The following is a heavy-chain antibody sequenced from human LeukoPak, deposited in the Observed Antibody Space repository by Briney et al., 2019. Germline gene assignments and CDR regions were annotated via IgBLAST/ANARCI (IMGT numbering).Heavy chain of an antibody. V-gene: IGHV1-18*01. CDR3: ARAQDCSSTSCYTLGSGV. Sequence: GASVKVSYKASGYTFTSYGISWVRQAPGQGLEWMGWISAYNGNTNYAQKLQGRVTMTTDTSTSTAYMELRSLRSDDTAVYYCARAQDCSSTSCYTLGSGVWGQGTLVTVSS. CDR1: GYTFTSYG. D-gene: IGHD2-2*02. CDR2: ISAYNGNT. J-gene: IGHJ4*02.